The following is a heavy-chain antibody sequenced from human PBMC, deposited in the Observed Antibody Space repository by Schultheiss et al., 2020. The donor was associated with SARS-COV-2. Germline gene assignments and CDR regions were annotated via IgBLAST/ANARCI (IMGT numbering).Heavy chain of an antibody. V-gene: IGHV4-34*01. J-gene: IGHJ6*03. CDR2: VSHSGST. Sequence: SQTLSLTCAVYGESFNGFSWTWIRQSPGKGLEWIGQVSHSGSTNYNPSLKSRVTISVDTSKNQFSLKLSSVTAADTAVYYCARVPLVRGVIIRESNYYYYMDVWGKGTTVTVSS. CDR3: ARVPLVRGVIIRESNYYYYMDV. D-gene: IGHD3-10*01. CDR1: GESFNGFS.